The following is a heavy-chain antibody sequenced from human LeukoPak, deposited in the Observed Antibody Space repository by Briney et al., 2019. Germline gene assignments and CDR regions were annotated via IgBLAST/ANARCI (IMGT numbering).Heavy chain of an antibody. D-gene: IGHD3-3*01. CDR2: ISGSGDSV. CDR1: GFTFRSYA. V-gene: IGHV3-23*01. J-gene: IGHJ6*02. CDR3: ARDFWATNYYYGMDV. Sequence: GGSLRLSCAASGFTFRSYAMAWVRPAQGKGLECVSAISGSGDSVRYADSVKGRFTISRDNSKNTLYLQMNNLRAEDTALYYCARDFWATNYYYGMDVWGQGTTVTVSS.